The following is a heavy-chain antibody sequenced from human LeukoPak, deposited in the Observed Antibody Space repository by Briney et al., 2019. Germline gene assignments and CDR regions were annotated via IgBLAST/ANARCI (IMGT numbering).Heavy chain of an antibody. J-gene: IGHJ6*02. CDR3: ARSTDGYNGNYYSD. D-gene: IGHD5-24*01. CDR2: INPSGST. V-gene: IGHV1-46*01. CDR1: GYSFIRYH. Sequence: ASVTVSCTASGYSFIRYHIHWVRQAPGQGLEWMGIINPSGSTSYAQKFLGRVTMTRDTSTSTVYMELSTLRSEDTAVYYCARSTDGYNGNYYSDWGQGTTVTVSS.